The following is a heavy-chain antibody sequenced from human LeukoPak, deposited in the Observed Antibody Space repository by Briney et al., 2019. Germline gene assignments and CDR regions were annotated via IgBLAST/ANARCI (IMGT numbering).Heavy chain of an antibody. V-gene: IGHV1-69*04. Sequence: SVKVSCKASGGTFSSYAISSVRQAPGQRLEWMGRIIPIFGIAYLAQKFQGRVTITADKSTSPSYMELSSLRSEDTAVYYCARLPIGYCSSTSCYLQYYYYYYGMDVWGQGTTVTVSS. J-gene: IGHJ6*02. CDR3: ARLPIGYCSSTSCYLQYYYYYYGMDV. CDR1: GGTFSSYA. D-gene: IGHD2-2*01. CDR2: IIPIFGIA.